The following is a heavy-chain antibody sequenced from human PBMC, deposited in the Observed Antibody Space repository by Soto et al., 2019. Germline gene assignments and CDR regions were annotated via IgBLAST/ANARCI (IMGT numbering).Heavy chain of an antibody. D-gene: IGHD5-18*01. Sequence: QVQLVQSGAEVKKPGSSVKVSCKASGGTFSSFAINWVRQAPGQGLEWMGRIIPVLGTTNYAQKFRGRVTITADESTSTVYMELSSLRSEDSAIYYCARAGANTAMVLRAFDIWGQGTMVTVSS. CDR3: ARAGANTAMVLRAFDI. CDR1: GGTFSSFA. J-gene: IGHJ3*02. V-gene: IGHV1-69*11. CDR2: IIPVLGTT.